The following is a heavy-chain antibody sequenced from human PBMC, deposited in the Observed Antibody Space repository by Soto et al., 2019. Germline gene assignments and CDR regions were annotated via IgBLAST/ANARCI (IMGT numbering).Heavy chain of an antibody. V-gene: IGHV4-59*07. J-gene: IGHJ3*02. Sequence: PSDTLSLTCTVSGGSISIYYWAGIRQPTGKGLEWIGYIYYSGSTNYNPSLKSRVTISVDTSKNQFSLKLSSVTAADTAVYYCARSRSDDFWSGLAAFDIWGQGTMVTVSS. CDR1: GGSISIYY. CDR2: IYYSGST. CDR3: ARSRSDDFWSGLAAFDI. D-gene: IGHD3-3*01.